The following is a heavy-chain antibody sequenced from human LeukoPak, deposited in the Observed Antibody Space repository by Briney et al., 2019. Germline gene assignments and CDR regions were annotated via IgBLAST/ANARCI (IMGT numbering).Heavy chain of an antibody. CDR2: ISYSSSYI. J-gene: IGHJ4*02. Sequence: PGRSLRLSCAASGFTFSSYSMNWVRQAPGKGLEWVSSISYSSSYIYYTDSVKGRFTISRDNTKNSLYLQMNSLRAEDTTVYYCAREGGYGGVFDYWGQGTLVTVSS. CDR1: GFTFSSYS. D-gene: IGHD5-12*01. V-gene: IGHV3-21*04. CDR3: AREGGYGGVFDY.